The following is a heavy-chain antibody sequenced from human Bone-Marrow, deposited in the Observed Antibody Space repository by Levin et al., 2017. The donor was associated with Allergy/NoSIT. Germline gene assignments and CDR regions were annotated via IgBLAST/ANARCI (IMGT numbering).Heavy chain of an antibody. V-gene: IGHV3-23*01. CDR1: GFTFRKSA. J-gene: IGHJ4*02. D-gene: IGHD4-23*01. Sequence: GESLKISCAASGFTFRKSAMSWVRQAPGKGLEWVSAVSGSGVDTYYADPVKGRFTISKDNSKNTLDLQMSSLRAEDTAVYYCAKDRGLGGGSVFDYWGQGILVAVSS. CDR2: VSGSGVDT. CDR3: AKDRGLGGGSVFDY.